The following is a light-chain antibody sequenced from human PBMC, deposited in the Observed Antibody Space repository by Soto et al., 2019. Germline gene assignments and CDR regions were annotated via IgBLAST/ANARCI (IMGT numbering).Light chain of an antibody. J-gene: IGKJ1*01. Sequence: EIVLTQSPGSLSLSPGERATLSCRASQSVSSRYLGWYQQKPGQPPRLLIYGASSKATGIPDRFSGSGSGTAFTLTISRREPEDFAVYYCQQYGTSPPWTFGQGTKVEIK. V-gene: IGKV3-20*01. CDR3: QQYGTSPPWT. CDR1: QSVSSRY. CDR2: GAS.